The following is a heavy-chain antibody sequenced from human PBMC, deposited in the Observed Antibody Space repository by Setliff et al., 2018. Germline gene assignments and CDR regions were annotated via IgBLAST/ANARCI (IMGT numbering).Heavy chain of an antibody. CDR1: GYILSSYG. J-gene: IGHJ4*02. CDR3: SRLVRYCTTTSCQRLSGDEY. Sequence: ASVKVSCKGSGYILSSYGISWVRQAPGQGLEWMGWISAYSGKAYYAQKLQDRATMTTDTSTGTAYLELRSLRSDDTAVYYCSRLVRYCTTTSCQRLSGDEYWGQGTLVTVSS. D-gene: IGHD2-2*01. V-gene: IGHV1-18*01. CDR2: ISAYSGKA.